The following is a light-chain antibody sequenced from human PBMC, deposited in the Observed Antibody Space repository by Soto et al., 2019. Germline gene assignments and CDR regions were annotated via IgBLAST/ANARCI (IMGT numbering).Light chain of an antibody. CDR1: QSIGRW. CDR2: KAS. J-gene: IGKJ1*01. CDR3: QQYNSYPWT. Sequence: DIQMTQSPSILSASVGDRVTITCRASQSIGRWLAWYQQKPGKAPKLLIYKASSLESGVPSRFSGSGSGTEFTLTISSLQPDDFATYYCQQYNSYPWTFGQGTKVDIK. V-gene: IGKV1-5*03.